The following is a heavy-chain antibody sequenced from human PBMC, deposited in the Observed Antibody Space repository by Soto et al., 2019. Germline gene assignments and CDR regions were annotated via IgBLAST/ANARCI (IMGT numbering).Heavy chain of an antibody. D-gene: IGHD3-3*01. V-gene: IGHV3-15*01. J-gene: IGHJ5*02. CDR1: GFTFSNAL. CDR2: IKSKSDGATT. Sequence: GGSLRLSCAASGFTFSNALMTWVRQAPGKGLEWVGRIKSKSDGATTDYAAPVRGRFIISRYDSKNTLYLQMHSLKTEDTAVYYCTTGLTIFGVVIDAWGQGTLVTVSS. CDR3: TTGLTIFGVVIDA.